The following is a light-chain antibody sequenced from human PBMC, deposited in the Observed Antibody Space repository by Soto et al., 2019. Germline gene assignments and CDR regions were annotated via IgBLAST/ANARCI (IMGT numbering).Light chain of an antibody. CDR3: QQYGTSRRLT. CDR1: QIITRNY. J-gene: IGKJ4*01. V-gene: IGKV3-20*01. CDR2: GAF. Sequence: EIVLTQSPGTLSLSPGERATLSCRASQIITRNYLAWYQQKPGQAPRLLIYGAFNRATGIPDKFGGSGSGTDFTLTISRLEPEDFAVYYCQQYGTSRRLTFGGGTKVEIK.